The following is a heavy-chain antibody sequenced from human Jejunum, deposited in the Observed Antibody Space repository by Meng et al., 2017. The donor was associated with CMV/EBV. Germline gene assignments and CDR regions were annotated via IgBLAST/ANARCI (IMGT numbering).Heavy chain of an antibody. CDR2: MSPTASS. CDR1: RSLDW. Sequence: RSLDWWGWVRQPPGRGLEWVGEMSPTASSNYNPSLKSRVTISLDRSKNQFSLKLNSVTAADTAVYYCARGHCTRTSCYKGAFDYWGQGILVTVSS. D-gene: IGHD2-2*02. V-gene: IGHV4-4*02. CDR3: ARGHCTRTSCYKGAFDY. J-gene: IGHJ4*02.